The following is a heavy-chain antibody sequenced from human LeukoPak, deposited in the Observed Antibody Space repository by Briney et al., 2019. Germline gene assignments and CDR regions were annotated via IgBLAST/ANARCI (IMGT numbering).Heavy chain of an antibody. Sequence: GSLRLSCAASGFTFSSYGMHWVRQAPGKGLEWVAVIWYDGSNKYYADSVKGRFTISRDNSKNTLYLQRNSLRAEDTAVYYCAREVVDTAMVTCGLDYWGQGTLVTVSS. D-gene: IGHD5-18*01. CDR1: GFTFSSYG. V-gene: IGHV3-33*01. J-gene: IGHJ4*02. CDR3: AREVVDTAMVTCGLDY. CDR2: IWYDGSNK.